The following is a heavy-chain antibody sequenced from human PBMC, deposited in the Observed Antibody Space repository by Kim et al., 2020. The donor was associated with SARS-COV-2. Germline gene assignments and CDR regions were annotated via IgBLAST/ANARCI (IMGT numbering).Heavy chain of an antibody. V-gene: IGHV3-21*01. CDR1: GFTFSSYS. D-gene: IGHD4-17*01. Sequence: GGSLRLSCAASGFTFSSYSMNWVRQAPGKGLEWVSSISSSSSYIYYADSVKGRFTISRDNAKNSLYLQMNSLRAEDTAVYYCASTRGRDYGDYTFDCWGQGTLVTAPS. CDR3: ASTRGRDYGDYTFDC. CDR2: ISSSSSYI. J-gene: IGHJ4*02.